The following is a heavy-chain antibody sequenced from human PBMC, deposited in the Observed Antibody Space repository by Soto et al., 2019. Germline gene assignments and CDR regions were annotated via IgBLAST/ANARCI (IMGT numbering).Heavy chain of an antibody. Sequence: QVQVMQSGAEVKKPGDSVKVSCKTSGYIFSDYGINWVRQAPGQGLEWMGWISGYSGNANLAQKFQGRVTMTTDKSTRTADMELRRLRSDDTAVYYCAKRTSGTTWGESDYWGQGTLVTVS. CDR3: AKRTSGTTWGESDY. D-gene: IGHD3-10*01. CDR1: GYIFSDYG. V-gene: IGHV1-18*04. CDR2: ISGYSGNA. J-gene: IGHJ4*02.